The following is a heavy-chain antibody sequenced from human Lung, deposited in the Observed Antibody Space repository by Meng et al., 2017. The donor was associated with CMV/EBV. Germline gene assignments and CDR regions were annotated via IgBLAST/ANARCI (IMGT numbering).Heavy chain of an antibody. CDR1: RDPTDNPNL. CDR2: IPQRGST. D-gene: IGHD3-10*01. Sequence: HVRLLHTGPGPVKPSGVLSPPWHSLRDPTDNPNLRGLVRQPPWKGRGWVGEIPQRGSTAYKPSLKSRCSLPIDKSKNQFSLKLTFVTAADTVWYYFLKRSGGSVWGQGTLVTVSS. CDR3: LKRSGGSV. J-gene: IGHJ1*01. V-gene: IGHV4-4*02.